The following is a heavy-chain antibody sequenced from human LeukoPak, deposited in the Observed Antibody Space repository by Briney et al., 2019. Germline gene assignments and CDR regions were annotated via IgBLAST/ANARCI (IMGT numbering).Heavy chain of an antibody. CDR1: GGSFSGYY. D-gene: IGHD2-15*01. CDR2: INHSGST. Sequence: SETLSLTCAVYGGSFSGYYWGWTRQPPGKGLEWIGEINHSGSTNYNPSLKSRVTISVDTSKNQFSLKLSSVTAADTAVYYCARARRGYCSGGSCYSEGGYYYYYMDVWGKGTTVTISS. CDR3: ARARRGYCSGGSCYSEGGYYYYYMDV. V-gene: IGHV4-34*01. J-gene: IGHJ6*03.